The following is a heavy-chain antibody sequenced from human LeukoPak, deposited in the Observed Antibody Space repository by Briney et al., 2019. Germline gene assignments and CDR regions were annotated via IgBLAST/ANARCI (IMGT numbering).Heavy chain of an antibody. J-gene: IGHJ4*02. CDR2: INHSGNT. D-gene: IGHD1-26*01. V-gene: IGHV4-34*01. CDR3: ARKAVGPTSNFFDY. Sequence: SETLSLTCAVYGGSFNGNYWIWLRQPPGKGLEWIGEINHSGNTNYNPSLKSRLTMSVDTSKYQISLRLSSVTAADTAVYYCARKAVGPTSNFFDYWGQGTLVTVSP. CDR1: GGSFNGNY.